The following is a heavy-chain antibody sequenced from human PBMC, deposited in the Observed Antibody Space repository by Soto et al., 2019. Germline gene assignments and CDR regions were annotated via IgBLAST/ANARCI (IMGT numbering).Heavy chain of an antibody. CDR3: ARVDCTTSDCTG. CDR2: INGDGST. D-gene: IGHD2-8*01. CDR1: GFTVSNSW. V-gene: IGHV3-74*01. Sequence: GGSLRLSCAASGFTVSNSWMHWVRQAPGKGLEWLSRINGDGSTNYADSVKGRITISRDNAKNTLFLQMNSLRAEDTAMYYCARVDCTTSDCTGCGLGTLGTRSA. J-gene: IGHJ4*02.